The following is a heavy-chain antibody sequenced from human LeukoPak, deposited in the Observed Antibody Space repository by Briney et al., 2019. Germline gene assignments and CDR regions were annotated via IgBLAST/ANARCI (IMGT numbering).Heavy chain of an antibody. CDR1: GFTFDDYA. CDR2: ISWNSGSI. D-gene: IGHD3-16*01. CDR3: AREPFNYDYVWVIGPPDY. Sequence: GGSLRLSCAASGFTFDDYAMHWVRQAPGKGLEWVSGISWNSGSIGYADSVKGRFTISRDNAKNSLYLQMNSLRAEDTAVYYCAREPFNYDYVWVIGPPDYWGQGTLVTVSS. V-gene: IGHV3-9*01. J-gene: IGHJ4*02.